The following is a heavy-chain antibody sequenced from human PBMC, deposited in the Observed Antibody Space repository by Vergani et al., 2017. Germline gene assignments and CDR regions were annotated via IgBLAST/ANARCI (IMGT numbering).Heavy chain of an antibody. J-gene: IGHJ4*02. V-gene: IGHV1-46*01. CDR3: ARSQGIAAAGMEVGGY. CDR2: INPSGGST. Sequence: QVQLVQSGAEVKKPGASVKVSCKASGYTFTSYYMHWVRQAPGQGLEWMGIINPSGGSTSYAQKFQGRVTMTRDTSTSTVYMELSSLRSEDTAVYYCARSQGIAAAGMEVGGYWGQGTLVTVSS. D-gene: IGHD6-13*01. CDR1: GYTFTSYY.